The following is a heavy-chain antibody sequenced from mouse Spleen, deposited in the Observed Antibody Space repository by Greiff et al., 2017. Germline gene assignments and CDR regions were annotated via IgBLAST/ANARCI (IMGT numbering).Heavy chain of an antibody. J-gene: IGHJ1*01. CDR3: AREDYYGSSFDFDV. D-gene: IGHD1-1*01. CDR2: ISNGGGST. CDR1: GFTFSSYT. Sequence: EVKVEESGGGLVQPGGSLKLSYAASGFTFSSYTMSWVRQTPEKRLEWVAYISNGGGSTYYPDTVKGRFTISRDNAKNTLYLQMSSLKSEDTAMYYCAREDYYGSSFDFDVWGAGTTVTVSS. V-gene: IGHV5-12-2*01.